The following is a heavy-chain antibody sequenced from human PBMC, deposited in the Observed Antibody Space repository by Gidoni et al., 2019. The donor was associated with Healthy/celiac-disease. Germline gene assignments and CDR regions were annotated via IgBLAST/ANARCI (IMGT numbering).Heavy chain of an antibody. CDR1: GFTFSSYS. Sequence: EVQLVESGGGLVKPGGSLRLSCAASGFTFSSYSMNWVRQAPGKGLGWVSAISSSSSYIYYADSVKGRFTISRDNAKNSLYLQMNSLRAEDTAVYYCARLYSGRNWFDPWGQGTLVTVSS. CDR3: ARLYSGRNWFDP. D-gene: IGHD3-10*01. V-gene: IGHV3-21*01. CDR2: ISSSSSYI. J-gene: IGHJ5*02.